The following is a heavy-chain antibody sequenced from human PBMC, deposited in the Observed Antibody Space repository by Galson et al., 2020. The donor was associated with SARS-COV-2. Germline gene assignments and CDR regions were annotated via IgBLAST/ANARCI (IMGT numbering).Heavy chain of an antibody. Sequence: ASETLSLSCAVSGGSISNYYWSWIRQPPGKGLEWIGYIFYSENTNYNPSLKSRVTISVDTSKKQFSLRLSSVTAADTAVYYCASGPSFDYWGQGTLVTVSS. CDR1: GGSISNYY. V-gene: IGHV4-59*01. CDR2: IFYSENT. CDR3: ASGPSFDY. J-gene: IGHJ4*02.